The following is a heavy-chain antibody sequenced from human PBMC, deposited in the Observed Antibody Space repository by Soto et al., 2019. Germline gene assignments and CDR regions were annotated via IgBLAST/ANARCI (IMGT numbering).Heavy chain of an antibody. D-gene: IGHD3-10*01. Sequence: SVKVSCKASGGTFSSYTISWVRQAPGQGLEWMGRIIPILGIANYAQKFQGRVTITADKSTSTAYMELSSLRSEDTAVYYCARVYYYGSGSYFTYMDVWGKGTTVTVSS. J-gene: IGHJ6*03. CDR1: GGTFSSYT. V-gene: IGHV1-69*02. CDR3: ARVYYYGSGSYFTYMDV. CDR2: IIPILGIA.